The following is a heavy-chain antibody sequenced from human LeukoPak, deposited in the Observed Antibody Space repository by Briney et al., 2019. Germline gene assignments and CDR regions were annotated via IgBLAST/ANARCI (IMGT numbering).Heavy chain of an antibody. CDR2: IKQDGSER. Sequence: AGGSLRLSRAASGFTFSSYWMNWVRQAPGKGLEWVANIKQDGSERYYVDSVKGRFTISRDNAKNSLYLQMNSLRAEDTAVYYCARVASSGYYYFSDYWGQGTQVTVSS. J-gene: IGHJ4*02. CDR1: GFTFSSYW. V-gene: IGHV3-7*01. D-gene: IGHD3-22*01. CDR3: ARVASSGYYYFSDY.